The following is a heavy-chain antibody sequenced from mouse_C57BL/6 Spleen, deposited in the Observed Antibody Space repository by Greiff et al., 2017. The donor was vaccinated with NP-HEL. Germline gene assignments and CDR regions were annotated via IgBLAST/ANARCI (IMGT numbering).Heavy chain of an antibody. Sequence: EVMLVESGGDLVKPGGSLKLSCAASGFTFSSYGMSWVRQTPDKRLEWVATISSGGSYTYYPDSVKGRFTISRDNAKNTLYLQMRSLKSEDTAMYYWSSQGSSSKAWFAYWGQGTLVTVSA. J-gene: IGHJ3*01. CDR3: SSQGSSSKAWFAY. D-gene: IGHD1-1*01. CDR2: ISSGGSYT. V-gene: IGHV5-6*01. CDR1: GFTFSSYG.